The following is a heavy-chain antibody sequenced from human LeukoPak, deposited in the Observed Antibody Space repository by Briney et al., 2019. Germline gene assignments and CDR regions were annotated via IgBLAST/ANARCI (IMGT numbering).Heavy chain of an antibody. CDR3: ARHGWAVAGARIDY. CDR2: IYYSGST. J-gene: IGHJ4*02. CDR1: GGSISSYY. D-gene: IGHD6-19*01. V-gene: IGHV4-59*08. Sequence: SETLSLTCTVSGGSISSYYWSWIRQPPGKGLEWIGYIYYSGSTNYNPSLKSRVTISVDTSKNQFSLKLSSVTAADTAVYYCARHGWAVAGARIDYWGQGTLVTVSS.